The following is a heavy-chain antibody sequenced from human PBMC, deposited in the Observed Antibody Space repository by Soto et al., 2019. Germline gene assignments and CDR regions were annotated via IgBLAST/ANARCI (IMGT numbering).Heavy chain of an antibody. D-gene: IGHD3-3*01. CDR1: GGSISSSNW. CDR2: IYHSGST. V-gene: IGHV4-4*02. CDR3: ARVPPQVSHYDFWSGYYGNYYYGMDV. Sequence: KTSETLSLTCAVSGGSISSSNWWSWVRQPPGKGLEWIGEIYHSGSTNYNPSLKSRVTISVDKSKNQFSLKLSSVTAADTAVYYCARVPPQVSHYDFWSGYYGNYYYGMDVWGQGTTVTVSS. J-gene: IGHJ6*02.